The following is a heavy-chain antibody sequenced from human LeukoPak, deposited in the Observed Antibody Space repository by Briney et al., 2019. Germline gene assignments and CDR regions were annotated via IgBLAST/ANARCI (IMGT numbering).Heavy chain of an antibody. CDR2: MYTSGST. D-gene: IGHD2-2*02. J-gene: IGHJ4*02. CDR3: ARVGIAGYCSSTSCYSGDY. Sequence: NPSQTLSLTCTVSGGSISSGSYDWRWIRQPGGKGLEWIGRMYTSGSTNYNPSRESLFTNTVDTSKNQFSLKLSSVTAADTAVYYCARVGIAGYCSSTSCYSGDYWGQGTLVTVSS. V-gene: IGHV4-61*02. CDR1: GGSISSGSYD.